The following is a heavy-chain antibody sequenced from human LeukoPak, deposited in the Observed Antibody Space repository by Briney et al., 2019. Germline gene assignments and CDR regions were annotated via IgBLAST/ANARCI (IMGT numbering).Heavy chain of an antibody. V-gene: IGHV4-39*01. Sequence: SETLSLTCTVSGGSISSSSYYWGWIRQPPGKGLEWIGSIYYSGSTYYNPSLKSRVTISVDTSKNQFSLKLSSVTAADTAVYYCARHATFGGWDCSSTSCLNWFDPWGQGTLVTVSS. J-gene: IGHJ5*02. D-gene: IGHD2-2*01. CDR3: ARHATFGGWDCSSTSCLNWFDP. CDR2: IYYSGST. CDR1: GGSISSSSYY.